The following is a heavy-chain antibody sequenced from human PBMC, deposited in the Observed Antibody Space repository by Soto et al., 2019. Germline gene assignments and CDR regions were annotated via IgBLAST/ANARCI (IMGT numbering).Heavy chain of an antibody. V-gene: IGHV4-39*02. CDR1: GGSISSSSYY. CDR3: AGEYCSGGSCYDWFDP. Sequence: QLQLQESGPGLVKPSETLSLTCTVSGGSISSSSYYWGWIRQPPGKGLEWIGSIYYSGSTYYNPSLSSRVTISVDTSKNQFSLKLSSVTAADTAVYYCAGEYCSGGSCYDWFDPWGQGTLVTVSS. J-gene: IGHJ5*02. CDR2: IYYSGST. D-gene: IGHD2-15*01.